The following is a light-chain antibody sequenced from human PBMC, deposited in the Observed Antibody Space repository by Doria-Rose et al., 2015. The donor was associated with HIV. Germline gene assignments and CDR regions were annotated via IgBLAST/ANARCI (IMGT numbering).Light chain of an antibody. V-gene: IGKV3-20*01. CDR1: QRVKSSY. CDR2: DAS. J-gene: IGKJ5*01. CDR3: QXYXTSRCT. Sequence: TQSPGTLSLSPGERATLSCRASQRVKSSYLARYQQKPGQAPRLLIYDASTRATGIPDRFSGGGSGTDFTLTXSRLXPEDVAXXXCQXYXTSRCTFGQGTRLEIK.